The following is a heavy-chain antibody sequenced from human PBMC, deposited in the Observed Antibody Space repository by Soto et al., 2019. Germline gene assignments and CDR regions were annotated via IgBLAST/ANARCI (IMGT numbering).Heavy chain of an antibody. D-gene: IGHD3-10*01. CDR2: INPIISMS. CDR1: GDTFTFYS. Sequence: QVQLVQSGAEVKRPGSSVKVSCKASGDTFTFYSINWVRQAPGLGLEWMGRINPIISMSNYAQRFQGKVTMNAEKLTSIDDMNLSSLRSVDTDVYYCGISYGAGYWALVYCGQGALVTVSS. V-gene: IGHV1-69*02. CDR3: GISYGAGYWALVY. J-gene: IGHJ4*02.